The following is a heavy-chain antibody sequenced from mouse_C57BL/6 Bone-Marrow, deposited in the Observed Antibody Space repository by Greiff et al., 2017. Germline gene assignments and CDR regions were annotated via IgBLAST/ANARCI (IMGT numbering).Heavy chain of an antibody. CDR1: GYTFTSYG. Sequence: VQLQQSGAELARPGASVKLSCKASGYTFTSYGISWVKQRTGQGLEWIGEIYPRSGNTYYNEKFKGKATLTADKSSSTAYMELRSLTSEDSAVYFCARSFYYYGSRAPFAYWGQGTLVTVSA. D-gene: IGHD1-1*01. CDR2: IYPRSGNT. J-gene: IGHJ3*01. CDR3: ARSFYYYGSRAPFAY. V-gene: IGHV1-81*01.